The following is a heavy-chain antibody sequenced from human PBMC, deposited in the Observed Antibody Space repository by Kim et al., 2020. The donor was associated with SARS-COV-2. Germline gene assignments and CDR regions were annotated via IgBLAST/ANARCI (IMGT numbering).Heavy chain of an antibody. D-gene: IGHD1-26*01. Sequence: DYAVSVKSRITINPDTSKNQFSLQLNSVTPEDTAVYYCARRQVGAAAFDIWGQGTMVTVSS. CDR3: ARRQVGAAAFDI. J-gene: IGHJ3*02. V-gene: IGHV6-1*01.